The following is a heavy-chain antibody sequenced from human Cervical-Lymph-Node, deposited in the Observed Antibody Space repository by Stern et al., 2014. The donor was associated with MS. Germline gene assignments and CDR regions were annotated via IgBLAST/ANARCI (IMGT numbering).Heavy chain of an antibody. J-gene: IGHJ4*02. CDR1: GFSLTTSGVG. Sequence: EESGPTLVKPTQTLTLTCTFSGFSLTTSGVGVGWIRQPPGKALEWLGLIYWDDDTRYNPSLRTRLTITRDTSRNQVVLTLTNMNPVDTATYFCARIDPDFGDYYFDYWGQGTLVAVSS. V-gene: IGHV2-5*02. CDR2: IYWDDDT. D-gene: IGHD4-17*01. CDR3: ARIDPDFGDYYFDY.